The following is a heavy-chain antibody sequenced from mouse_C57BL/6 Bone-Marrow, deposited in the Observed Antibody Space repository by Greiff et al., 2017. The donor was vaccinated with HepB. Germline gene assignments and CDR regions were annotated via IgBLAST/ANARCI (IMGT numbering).Heavy chain of an antibody. CDR1: GYTFTSYW. D-gene: IGHD1-1*01. Sequence: QVQLQQPGAELVKPGASVKMSCKASGYTFTSYWITWVKQRPGQGLEWIGDIYPGSGSTNYNEKFKSKATLTVDTSSSTAYMQLSSLTSEDSAVYYCARRIIITTVMDYAMGYWGQGTSVTVSS. J-gene: IGHJ4*01. CDR3: ARRIIITTVMDYAMGY. V-gene: IGHV1-55*01. CDR2: IYPGSGST.